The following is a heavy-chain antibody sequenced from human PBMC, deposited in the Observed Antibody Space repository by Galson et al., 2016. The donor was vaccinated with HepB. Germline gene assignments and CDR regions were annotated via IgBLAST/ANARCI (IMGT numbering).Heavy chain of an antibody. Sequence: SVKVSCKASGFTFTGYYLHWVRQAPGLGLEWMGWINPNSGGINYAQKFKGRVTLTRDTSISTAYMELTRLTSDDTAVYYCARGGFYYGSGSYLTSRWGQGTLVTVSS. J-gene: IGHJ4*02. D-gene: IGHD3-10*01. V-gene: IGHV1-2*02. CDR2: INPNSGGI. CDR1: GFTFTGYY. CDR3: ARGGFYYGSGSYLTSR.